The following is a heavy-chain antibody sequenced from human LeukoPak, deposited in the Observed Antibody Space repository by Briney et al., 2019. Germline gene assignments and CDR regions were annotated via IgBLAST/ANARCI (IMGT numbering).Heavy chain of an antibody. D-gene: IGHD4-23*01. Sequence: PSETLSLTCAVYGGSFSGYYWSWIRQPPGKGLEWIGEINHSGSTNYNPSLKSRVTISEGTSKKQFSLKLSSVTAADTAVYYCASLPTNGGGKDYYYSMDVWGQGTTVTVSS. CDR1: GGSFSGYY. J-gene: IGHJ6*02. V-gene: IGHV4-34*01. CDR3: ASLPTNGGGKDYYYSMDV. CDR2: INHSGST.